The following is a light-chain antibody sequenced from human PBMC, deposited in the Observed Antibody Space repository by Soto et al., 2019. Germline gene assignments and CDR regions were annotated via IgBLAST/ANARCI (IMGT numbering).Light chain of an antibody. CDR2: DAS. CDR3: QQRRNWPLYT. V-gene: IGKV3-11*01. CDR1: QSVSSY. Sequence: EVELTQSPATLSLSPGERATLSCRASQSVSSYLAWYQQKPGQAPRLLIYDASNRATGIPARFSRSGSGTDFTLNIRRLEPEDFAGYYCQQRRNWPLYTFGKGTKVDIK. J-gene: IGKJ3*01.